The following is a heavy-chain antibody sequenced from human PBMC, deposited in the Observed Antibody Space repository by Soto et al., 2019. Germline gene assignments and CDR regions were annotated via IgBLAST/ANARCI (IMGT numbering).Heavy chain of an antibody. D-gene: IGHD2-2*01. V-gene: IGHV1-69*12. J-gene: IGHJ6*02. CDR2: IIPIFGTA. Sequence: QVQLVQSGAEVKKPGSSVKVSCKASGGTFSSYAISWVRQAPGQGLEWRGGIIPIFGTANYAQKFQGRVAITADESTSTAYVQLRSMRSEEAAVYYCARLIPAACYYYGMDVWGHETTVTVSS. CDR1: GGTFSSYA. CDR3: ARLIPAACYYYGMDV.